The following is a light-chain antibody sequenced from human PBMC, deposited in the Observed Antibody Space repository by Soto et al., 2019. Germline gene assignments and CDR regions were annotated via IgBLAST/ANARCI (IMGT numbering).Light chain of an antibody. V-gene: IGLV2-8*01. CDR2: EVN. CDR1: SSDVGSYKY. Sequence: QSALTQPPSASGSPGQSVTISCTGISSDVGSYKYVSWYQQYPGKAPKLMVYEVNKRPSGVPDRFSGPKSGNTASLTVSGLQAEDEADYYCSSNAGSDNLVFGGGTQLTVL. J-gene: IGLJ2*01. CDR3: SSNAGSDNLV.